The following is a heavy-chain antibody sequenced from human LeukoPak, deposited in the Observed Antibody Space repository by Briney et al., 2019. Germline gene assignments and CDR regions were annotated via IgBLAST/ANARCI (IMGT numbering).Heavy chain of an antibody. D-gene: IGHD3-22*01. CDR2: IWYDGSNT. CDR1: GFTFSSYG. V-gene: IGHV3-33*01. Sequence: GGSLRLSCAASGFTFSSYGVHWVRQAPGKGLEWVAVIWYDGSNTYYADSVKGRFTISRDNSKNTLYLQMNSLRAEDTAVYYCARQGSSGYYYYFDYWGQGTLVTVSS. J-gene: IGHJ4*02. CDR3: ARQGSSGYYYYFDY.